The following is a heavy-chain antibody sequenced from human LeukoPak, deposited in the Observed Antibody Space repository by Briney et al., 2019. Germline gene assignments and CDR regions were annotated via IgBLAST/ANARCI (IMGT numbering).Heavy chain of an antibody. CDR2: IYYSGST. V-gene: IGHV4-59*08. D-gene: IGHD6-13*01. CDR1: GGSISSYY. Sequence: TSETLSLTCTVSGGSISSYYWSWIRQPPGKGLEWIGYIYYSGSTNYNPSLKSRVTISVDTSKNQFSLKLSSVTAADTAVYYCARHPPYSSSLYYFDYWGQGTLVTVSS. J-gene: IGHJ4*02. CDR3: ARHPPYSSSLYYFDY.